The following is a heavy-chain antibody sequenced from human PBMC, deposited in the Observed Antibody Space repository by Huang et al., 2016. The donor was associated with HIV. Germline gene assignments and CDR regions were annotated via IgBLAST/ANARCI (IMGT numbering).Heavy chain of an antibody. CDR3: AVVLVADAFDI. D-gene: IGHD2-15*01. CDR1: GESFSGYY. J-gene: IGHJ3*02. Sequence: QVQLQQWGAGLLKPSETLSLTCAVYGESFSGYYWSWIRQPPGKGLEWIGEINHSGSTNYNPSLKSRVTISADTSKNQFSLKLSSVTAADTAVYYCAVVLVADAFDIWGQGTMVTVSS. V-gene: IGHV4-34*01. CDR2: INHSGST.